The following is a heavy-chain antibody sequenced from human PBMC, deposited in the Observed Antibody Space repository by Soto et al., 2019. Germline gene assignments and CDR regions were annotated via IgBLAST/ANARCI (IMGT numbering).Heavy chain of an antibody. CDR1: GYSFTNND. CDR3: AIMATFGSLNWYAP. Sequence: ASVKVSCKASGYSFTNNDVTWVRQATGQGLEWMGWMNPGSGDTGYAQKFQGRVTMTRDISIDTAYMEPSSLRSDDTAIYYCAIMATFGSLNWYAPWAQGTTVTVSS. J-gene: IGHJ5*02. V-gene: IGHV1-8*01. D-gene: IGHD2-8*01. CDR2: MNPGSGDT.